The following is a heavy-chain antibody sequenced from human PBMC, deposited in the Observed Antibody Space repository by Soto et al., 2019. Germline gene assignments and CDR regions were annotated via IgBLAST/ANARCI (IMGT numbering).Heavy chain of an antibody. V-gene: IGHV3-23*01. CDR1: GFTFGGYA. J-gene: IGHJ4*02. D-gene: IGHD6-13*01. CDR2: ISGSGGST. Sequence: GGSLRLSCAAAGFTFGGYAVSRVLQAPGKGLEWVSAISGSGGSTYYADSVKGRFTISRDNSKNTLYLQMNSLRAEDTAVYYCANPRIAAAGIIWGQGTLVTVSS. CDR3: ANPRIAAAGII.